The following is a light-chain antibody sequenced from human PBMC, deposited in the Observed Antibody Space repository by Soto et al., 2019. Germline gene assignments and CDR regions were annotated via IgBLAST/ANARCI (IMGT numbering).Light chain of an antibody. V-gene: IGKV3-15*01. Sequence: EIVMTQSPATLSVSPGGRATLSCRASQSISDTLAWYQQKPGQAPRLLIHGASTRAPGFPARFSGSGSGTDFTLTISSLQSEDFAVYYCQQYHNWPITFGQGTRLEI. J-gene: IGKJ5*01. CDR1: QSISDT. CDR2: GAS. CDR3: QQYHNWPIT.